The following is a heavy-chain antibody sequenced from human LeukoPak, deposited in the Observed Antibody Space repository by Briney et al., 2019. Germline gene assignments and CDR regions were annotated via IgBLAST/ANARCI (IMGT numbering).Heavy chain of an antibody. CDR1: GGSISSGGYY. J-gene: IGHJ3*02. V-gene: IGHV4-30-2*01. Sequence: PSQTLSLTCTVSGGSISSGGYYWSWIRQPPGKGLEWIGEINHSGSTNYNPSLKSRVTISVDTSKNQFSLKLSSVTAADTAVYYCARGGDDYGDYADAFDIWGQGTMVTVSS. CDR3: ARGGDDYGDYADAFDI. D-gene: IGHD4-17*01. CDR2: INHSGST.